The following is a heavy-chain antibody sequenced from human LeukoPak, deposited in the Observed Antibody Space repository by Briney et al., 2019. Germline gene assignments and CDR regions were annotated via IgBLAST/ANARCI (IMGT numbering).Heavy chain of an antibody. CDR1: GYTFTSYG. J-gene: IGHJ4*02. CDR3: ARDLFSVGIGGGSCYDY. V-gene: IGHV1-18*01. Sequence: ASVKVSCKASGYTFTSYGISWVRQAPGQGLEWMGWISAYNGNTNYAQKLQGRVTMTTDTSTSTAYMELRSLRSDDTAVYYCARDLFSVGIGGGSCYDYWGQGTLVTVSS. D-gene: IGHD2-15*01. CDR2: ISAYNGNT.